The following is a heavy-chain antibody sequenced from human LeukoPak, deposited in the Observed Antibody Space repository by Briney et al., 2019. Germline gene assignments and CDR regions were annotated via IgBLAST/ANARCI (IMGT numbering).Heavy chain of an antibody. V-gene: IGHV4-59*12. CDR3: ARDRVTTVTKGYFDL. D-gene: IGHD4-17*01. J-gene: IGHJ2*01. Sequence: PSETLSLTCTVSGGSISSYYWSWIRQPPGKGLEWIGYIYYSGSTYYNPSLKSRVTISVDTSKNQFSLKLSSVTAADTAVYYCARDRVTTVTKGYFDLWGRGTLVTVSS. CDR1: GGSISSYY. CDR2: IYYSGST.